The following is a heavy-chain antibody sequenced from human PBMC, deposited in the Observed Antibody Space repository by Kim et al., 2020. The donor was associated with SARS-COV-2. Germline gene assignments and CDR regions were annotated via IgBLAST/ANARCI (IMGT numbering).Heavy chain of an antibody. CDR2: ISWNSGSI. CDR1: GFTFDDYA. J-gene: IGHJ4*02. CDR3: AKAMVRGVFGPVDY. Sequence: GGSLRLSCAASGFTFDDYAMHWVRQAPGKGLEWVSGISWNSGSIGYADSVKGRFTISRDNAKNSLYLQMNSLRAEDTALYYCAKAMVRGVFGPVDYWGQGTLVTVSS. V-gene: IGHV3-9*01. D-gene: IGHD3-10*01.